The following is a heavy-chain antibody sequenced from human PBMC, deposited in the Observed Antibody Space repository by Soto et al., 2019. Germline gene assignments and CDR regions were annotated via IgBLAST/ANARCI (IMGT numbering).Heavy chain of an antibody. Sequence: PGGSLRLSCAASGFTFGSYGMHWVRQVPGKGLDWVAVMWYDGSNENYADTVKGRFTISRDNSKNTLYLQMNNLRAEDTAVYYCIRGYDKFDYWGQGTRVTVSS. CDR3: IRGYDKFDY. D-gene: IGHD5-12*01. V-gene: IGHV3-33*01. CDR1: GFTFGSYG. J-gene: IGHJ4*02. CDR2: MWYDGSNE.